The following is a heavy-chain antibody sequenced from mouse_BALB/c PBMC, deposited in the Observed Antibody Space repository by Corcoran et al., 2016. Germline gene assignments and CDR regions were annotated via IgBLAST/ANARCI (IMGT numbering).Heavy chain of an antibody. CDR1: GYTFTAYV. CDR3: ARRTYYDPYYYAMDY. V-gene: IGHV1-81*01. J-gene: IGHJ4*01. Sequence: QVQLQQSGPELVKPGASVKMSCKASGYTFTAYVISWVKQRTGQGLEWIGEIYPGSGSTYYNEKFKGKATLAADKSSNTAYMQLSSLTSEDSAVYFCARRTYYDPYYYAMDYWGQGTSVTVSS. CDR2: IYPGSGST. D-gene: IGHD2-4*01.